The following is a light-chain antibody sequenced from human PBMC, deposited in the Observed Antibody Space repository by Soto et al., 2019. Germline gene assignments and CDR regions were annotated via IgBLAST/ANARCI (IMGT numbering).Light chain of an antibody. V-gene: IGKV3-11*01. Sequence: EIVLTQSPATLSLSPGERATLSCRASQSVSSYLAWYQQKPGQAPRLLIYDASNRATGIPARFSGSGSGTDFTLTISSPEPEEFAVYYCQQRSNWPRLTFGGGTKVEIK. CDR1: QSVSSY. CDR3: QQRSNWPRLT. CDR2: DAS. J-gene: IGKJ4*01.